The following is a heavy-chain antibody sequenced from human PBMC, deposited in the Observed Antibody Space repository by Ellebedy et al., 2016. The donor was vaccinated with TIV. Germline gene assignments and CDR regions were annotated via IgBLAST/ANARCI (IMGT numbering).Heavy chain of an antibody. D-gene: IGHD4-17*01. CDR3: ATDGSYGDYLSPAHAFEI. J-gene: IGHJ3*02. Sequence: GGSLRLSCGSSGFNFRSYWMTWVRQAPGKGLEWVANINQGGSERHYVDSVKGRFTISRDNAKNSLYLEMNSLRAEDTAVYYCATDGSYGDYLSPAHAFEIWGQGTMVAVSS. V-gene: IGHV3-7*01. CDR2: INQGGSER. CDR1: GFNFRSYW.